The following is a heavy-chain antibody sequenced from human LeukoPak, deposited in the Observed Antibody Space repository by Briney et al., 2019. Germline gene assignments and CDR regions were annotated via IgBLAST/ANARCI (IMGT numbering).Heavy chain of an antibody. CDR3: AKDLASSPDAIDY. CDR2: ISYDGSNK. J-gene: IGHJ4*02. V-gene: IGHV3-30*18. CDR1: GFTFSSYG. Sequence: PGRSLRLSCAASGFTFSSYGMHWVRQAPGKGLEWVAVISYDGSNKYYADSVKGRFTISRDNSKNTLYLQMNSLRAEDTAVYYCAKDLASSPDAIDYWGQGTLVTVSS. D-gene: IGHD6-13*01.